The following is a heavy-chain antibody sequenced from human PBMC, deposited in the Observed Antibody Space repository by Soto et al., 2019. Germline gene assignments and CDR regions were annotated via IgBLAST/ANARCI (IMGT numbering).Heavy chain of an antibody. D-gene: IGHD6-13*01. Sequence: PSETLSLTCAVYGGSFSGYYWSWIRQPPGKGLEWIGEINHSGSTNYNPSLKSRVTISVDTSKNQLSLKLSSVTAADTAVNNCARPKPSTIEAAGNFDNWGQETLVTVSS. CDR1: GGSFSGYY. CDR3: ARPKPSTIEAAGNFDN. V-gene: IGHV4-34*01. CDR2: INHSGST. J-gene: IGHJ4*02.